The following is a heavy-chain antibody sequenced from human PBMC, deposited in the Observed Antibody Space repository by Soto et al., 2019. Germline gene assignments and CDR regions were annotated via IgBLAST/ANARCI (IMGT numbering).Heavy chain of an antibody. CDR3: ARDHNVFDSSGYYDH. CDR1: GDTFVSYG. V-gene: IGHV1-18*04. J-gene: IGHJ5*02. Sequence: QIQLVQSAAEVKKPGASVKVSCKTSGDTFVSYGISWVRQAPGQGLELMGWISPSNGNTNFAQRFRGRVPLTPDTSTDIVYMDLGSLKSDATAGYYCARDHNVFDSSGYYDHWGQGALITVSS. D-gene: IGHD3-22*01. CDR2: ISPSNGNT.